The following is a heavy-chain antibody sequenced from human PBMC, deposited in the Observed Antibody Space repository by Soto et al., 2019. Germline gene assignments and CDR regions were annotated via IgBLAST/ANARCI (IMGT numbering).Heavy chain of an antibody. V-gene: IGHV1-18*01. J-gene: IGHJ5*02. CDR1: GYTFTSYG. CDR2: ISAYNGNT. Sequence: GASVKVSCKASGYTFTSYGISWVRQAPGQGLEWMGWISAYNGNTNYAQKLQGRVTMTTDTSTSTAYMELRSLRSDDTAVYYCARDLGPQWEQLGGPGGRFDPWGQGTLVTV. CDR3: ARDLGPQWEQLGGPGGRFDP. D-gene: IGHD6-6*01.